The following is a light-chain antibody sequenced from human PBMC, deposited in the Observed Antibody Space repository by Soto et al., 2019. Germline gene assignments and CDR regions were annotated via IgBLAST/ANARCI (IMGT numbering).Light chain of an antibody. CDR3: GTWESYLSVGV. Sequence: QSVLTQPPSVSADPGQTVTISCSGRGSNIGSNSVSWYQQVPGTAPKLLLYDNDKRPSGIPDRFFGSKSGTSATLGIDGLQTADEADYYGGTWESYLSVGVFGGGTKLTV. V-gene: IGLV1-51*01. CDR2: DND. CDR1: GSNIGSNS. J-gene: IGLJ2*01.